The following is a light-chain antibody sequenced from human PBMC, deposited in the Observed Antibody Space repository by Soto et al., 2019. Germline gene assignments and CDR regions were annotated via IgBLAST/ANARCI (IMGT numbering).Light chain of an antibody. CDR1: QSVSSSY. Sequence: EIVLTQSPGTLSLSPGERATLSCRASQSVSSSYLAWSQQKPGQAPRLLIYGASTRATGIPARFSGSGSGTDFTPTISSLQPEDFATYFCQQSYSTPPWTFGQGTKVDIK. CDR3: QQSYSTPPWT. V-gene: IGKV3-20*01. CDR2: GAS. J-gene: IGKJ1*01.